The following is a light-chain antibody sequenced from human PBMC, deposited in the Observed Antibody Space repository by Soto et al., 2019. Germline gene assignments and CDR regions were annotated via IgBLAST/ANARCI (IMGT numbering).Light chain of an antibody. CDR3: CSYAGSGTFV. CDR1: SSDVGTYNL. V-gene: IGLV2-23*01. Sequence: QSALTQPASVSGSPGQPITISCTGTSSDVGTYNLVSWYQQHPGKAPKLMIYEGSKRPSGLSNRFSGSKSGNTASLTISGLQAEDEADYYCCSYAGSGTFVFGTGTKLTFL. CDR2: EGS. J-gene: IGLJ1*01.